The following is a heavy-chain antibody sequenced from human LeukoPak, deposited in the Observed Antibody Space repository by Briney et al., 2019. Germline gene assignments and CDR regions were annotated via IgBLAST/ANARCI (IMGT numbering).Heavy chain of an antibody. Sequence: GGSLRLSCVASGFTFSDYGMHWVRQAPGKGLEWVANINEDGREYYYVDSVKGRITISRHNAKNSLYLQMTSLRADDTAVYYCARGGDPGSIDYWGQGTLVTVSS. CDR2: INEDGREY. CDR1: GFTFSDYG. D-gene: IGHD3-10*01. CDR3: ARGGDPGSIDY. J-gene: IGHJ4*02. V-gene: IGHV3-7*01.